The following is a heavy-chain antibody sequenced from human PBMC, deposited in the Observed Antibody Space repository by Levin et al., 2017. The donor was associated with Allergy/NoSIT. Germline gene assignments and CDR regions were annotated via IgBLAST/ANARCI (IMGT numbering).Heavy chain of an antibody. CDR3: ARDRYGDYAYDY. CDR1: GFTFTSYS. D-gene: IGHD4-17*01. J-gene: IGHJ4*02. V-gene: IGHV3-21*01. CDR2: ISSSTSYI. Sequence: PGESLKISCAASGFTFTSYSMNWVRQAPGKGLEWVSSISSSTSYIYYADSVKGRFTISRDNAQNSLYLQMNSLRAEDTAVYYCARDRYGDYAYDYWGQGTLVTVSS.